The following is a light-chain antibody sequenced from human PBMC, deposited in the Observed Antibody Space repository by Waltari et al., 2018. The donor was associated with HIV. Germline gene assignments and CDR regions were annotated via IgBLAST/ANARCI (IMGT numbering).Light chain of an antibody. CDR2: DAF. V-gene: IGKV3-11*01. J-gene: IGKJ2*02. CDR1: QSVSSNY. CDR3: QQRSSWPRGT. Sequence: DIVLTQSPATLSLSPGERATLSCRASQSVSSNYLAWYQHKPGQAPRLLIYDAFNRATGIPARFSGSGSGTDFTLTISSLEPEDSALYYCQQRSSWPRGTFGQGTKLEIK.